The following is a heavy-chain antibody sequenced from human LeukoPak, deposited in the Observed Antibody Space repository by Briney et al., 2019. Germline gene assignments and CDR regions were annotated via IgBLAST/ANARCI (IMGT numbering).Heavy chain of an antibody. CDR1: GGTFSSYA. V-gene: IGHV1-69*13. D-gene: IGHD3-22*01. CDR2: IIPIFGTA. J-gene: IGHJ4*02. CDR3: ARDVSVVVLSSTPTQIDY. Sequence: GASVKVSCKASGGTFSSYASSWVRQAPGQGLDWMGGIIPIFGTANYAQKFQCRVTITADESTSTAYMELSSLRSEDTAVYYCARDVSVVVLSSTPTQIDYWGQGTLVTVSS.